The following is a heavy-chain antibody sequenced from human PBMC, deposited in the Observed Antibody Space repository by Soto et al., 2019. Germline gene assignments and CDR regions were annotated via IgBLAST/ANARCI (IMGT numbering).Heavy chain of an antibody. V-gene: IGHV1-8*01. J-gene: IGHJ4*02. CDR3: ARRKERSGPNYFDY. D-gene: IGHD6-25*01. CDR2: MNPYTGKA. Sequence: QVQLVQSGAEVKKPGASVKVSCKASGYTFTTYDINWVRQAPGQGLEWMGWMNPYTGKAGTAQKFQGRVTMTRDNSISTAYMELSGLRSEDTAVYYCARRKERSGPNYFDYWGQGTLVTVSS. CDR1: GYTFTTYD.